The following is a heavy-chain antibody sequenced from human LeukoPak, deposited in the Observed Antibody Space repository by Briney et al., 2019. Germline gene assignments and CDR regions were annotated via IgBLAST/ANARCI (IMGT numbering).Heavy chain of an antibody. J-gene: IGHJ5*02. Sequence: GGSLRLSCAASGFAFSSFEMTWVRQPPGKGLEWIANIGASGNPIFYADSVKGRFTVSRDNAESSLYLHMNSLRVDDTAVYYCAAVYEILYDPWGQGTLVTVSS. D-gene: IGHD3-16*01. CDR1: GFAFSSFE. V-gene: IGHV3-48*03. CDR3: AAVYEILYDP. CDR2: IGASGNPI.